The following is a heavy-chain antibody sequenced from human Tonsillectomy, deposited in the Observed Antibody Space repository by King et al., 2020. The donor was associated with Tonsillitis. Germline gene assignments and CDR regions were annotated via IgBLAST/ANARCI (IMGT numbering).Heavy chain of an antibody. CDR2: IDWDDDK. Sequence: VTLKESGPALVKPTQTLTLTCTFSGFSLSISGMCVSWIRQPPGKALEWLARIDWDDDKYYNTSLKTRLTISKDTSKNQVVLTMTNMDPVDTATYYCARTPLGKNTVTTNVQRGYFYAMDVWGQGTTVTVSS. V-gene: IGHV2-70*11. J-gene: IGHJ6*02. D-gene: IGHD4-17*01. CDR1: GFSLSISGMC. CDR3: ARTPLGKNTVTTNVQRGYFYAMDV.